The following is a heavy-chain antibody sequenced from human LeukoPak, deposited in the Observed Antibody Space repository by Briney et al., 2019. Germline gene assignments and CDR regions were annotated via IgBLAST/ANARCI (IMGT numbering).Heavy chain of an antibody. Sequence: SETLSLTCTVSGGSISSSSYYWGWIRQPPGKGLEWIGSIYYSGSTYYNPSLKSRVTISVDTSKNQFSLKLSSVTAADTAVYYCARDVPRRIMITFGGAVAAFDIWGQGTMVTVSS. D-gene: IGHD3-16*01. J-gene: IGHJ3*02. CDR2: IYYSGST. CDR1: GGSISSSSYY. V-gene: IGHV4-39*07. CDR3: ARDVPRRIMITFGGAVAAFDI.